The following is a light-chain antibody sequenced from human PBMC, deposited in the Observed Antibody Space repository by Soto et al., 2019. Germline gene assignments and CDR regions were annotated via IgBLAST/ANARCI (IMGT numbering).Light chain of an antibody. CDR1: SSNIGSNT. CDR3: AAWDDSLNGAYV. Sequence: QSVLTQPPSASGTPGQRVTIFCSGSSSNIGSNTVNWYHQLPGTAPKLLIYSNNQRPSGVPDRFSGSKSGTSASLAISGLQSEDEADYYCAAWDDSLNGAYVFGTGTKLTVL. V-gene: IGLV1-44*01. CDR2: SNN. J-gene: IGLJ1*01.